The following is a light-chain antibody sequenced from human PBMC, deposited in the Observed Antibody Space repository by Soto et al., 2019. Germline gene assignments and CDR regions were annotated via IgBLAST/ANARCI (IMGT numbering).Light chain of an antibody. V-gene: IGLV2-11*01. J-gene: IGLJ3*02. CDR2: DVT. Sequence: QSALTQPLSLAGSPGQSVTISCTGTSSDVGGYNYVSWYQQHPGKAPKLLIYDVTKRPSGVPDHFSGSKSGNRASLTISGLQAEDEAYYYCSSYAGTYTWVFGGGTKLTVL. CDR3: SSYAGTYTWV. CDR1: SSDVGGYNY.